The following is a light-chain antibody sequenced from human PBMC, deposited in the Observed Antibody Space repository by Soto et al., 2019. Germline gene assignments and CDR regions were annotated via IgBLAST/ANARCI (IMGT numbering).Light chain of an antibody. Sequence: QSVLTQPPSASGTPGQRVTSSCSGRSSNSGSNYVYWYQQLPGTAPKLLIFRNNQRPSGVPDRFSGSKSGTSASLAISGLRSDDEADYYCAAWDDSLSVVFGGGTKLTVL. J-gene: IGLJ2*01. CDR3: AAWDDSLSVV. CDR1: SSNSGSNY. V-gene: IGLV1-47*01. CDR2: RNN.